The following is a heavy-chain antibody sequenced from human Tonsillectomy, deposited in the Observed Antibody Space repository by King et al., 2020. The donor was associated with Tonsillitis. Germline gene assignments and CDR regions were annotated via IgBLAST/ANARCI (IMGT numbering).Heavy chain of an antibody. CDR2: INWNGGST. CDR1: GFTFGDYG. Sequence: VQLVESGGGVVRPGGSLRLSCAASGFTFGDYGMSWVRQAPGKGLEWVSGINWNGGSTGYADSVKGRFTISRDNAKNSLYLQMNSLRAEDTALYYCARDGEYYYGSGSYYISDYWGQGTLVTVSS. D-gene: IGHD3-10*01. CDR3: ARDGEYYYGSGSYYISDY. V-gene: IGHV3-20*04. J-gene: IGHJ4*02.